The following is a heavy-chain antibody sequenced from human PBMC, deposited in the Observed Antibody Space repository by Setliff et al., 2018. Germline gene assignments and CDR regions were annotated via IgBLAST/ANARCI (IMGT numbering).Heavy chain of an antibody. CDR3: ARDPGFHSGTWCLGD. Sequence: SETLSLTCAVSGHSIDSDSYWGWIRQSPGKGLEWIGSLYRTANTYYNPAVRSRVTISPDTSKNQFSLKLTSVTAADTAVYFCARDPGFHSGTWCLGDWGQGTQVTVSS. V-gene: IGHV4-38-2*02. CDR1: GHSIDSDSY. J-gene: IGHJ4*02. CDR2: LYRTANT. D-gene: IGHD2-8*01.